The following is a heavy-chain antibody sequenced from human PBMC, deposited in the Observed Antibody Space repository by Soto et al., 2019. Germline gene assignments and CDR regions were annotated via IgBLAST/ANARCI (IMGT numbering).Heavy chain of an antibody. J-gene: IGHJ5*02. CDR2: ISGSGGST. Sequence: GGSLRLSCAASGFTFSNYAISWVRQAPGKGLEWVSSISGSGGSTYYADSVKGRFTISRDNSKNTLYLQMNSLRAEDTAVYYCAKDRLHRGSWFDPWGQGTLVTVSS. CDR1: GFTFSNYA. CDR3: AKDRLHRGSWFDP. D-gene: IGHD4-4*01. V-gene: IGHV3-23*01.